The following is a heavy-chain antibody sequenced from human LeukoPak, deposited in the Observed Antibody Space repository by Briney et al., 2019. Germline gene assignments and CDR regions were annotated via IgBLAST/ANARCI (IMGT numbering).Heavy chain of an antibody. J-gene: IGHJ5*02. D-gene: IGHD3-3*01. CDR2: ISDSGDGT. CDR1: GFTFRSYA. CDR3: VRELSAWPKNWFDP. Sequence: GGSLRLSCAGSGFTFRSYAMSWIRQSPVKGLEWVSAISDSGDGTYYADSVKARFTISRDNSKNTVYLEMSSLRAEDTAVYYCVRELSAWPKNWFDPWGQGTLVTVSS. V-gene: IGHV3-23*01.